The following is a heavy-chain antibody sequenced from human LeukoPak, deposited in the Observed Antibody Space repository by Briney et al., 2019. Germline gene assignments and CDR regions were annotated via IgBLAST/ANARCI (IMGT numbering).Heavy chain of an antibody. Sequence: PGGSLRLSCAASGFTFSSYSMNWVRQAPGKGLEWVSSISSSSSYIYYADSVKGRFTISRDNAKNSLYLQMNSLRAEDTAVYYCARTNYDILTGYYPWGQGALVTVSS. V-gene: IGHV3-21*01. CDR1: GFTFSSYS. D-gene: IGHD3-9*01. CDR3: ARTNYDILTGYYP. CDR2: ISSSSSYI. J-gene: IGHJ5*02.